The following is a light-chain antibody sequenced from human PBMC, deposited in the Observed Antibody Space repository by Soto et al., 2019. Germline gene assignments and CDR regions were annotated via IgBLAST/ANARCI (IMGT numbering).Light chain of an antibody. CDR3: SSYADRNKFL. CDR2: EVA. CDR1: SSDVGAYNS. V-gene: IGLV2-8*01. J-gene: IGLJ3*02. Sequence: QSALAQPASVSGSPGQSITISCTGTSSDVGAYNSVSWYQQHPGKAPKLIIYEVAKRPSGVPDRISGSKSGNTASLTVSGLQAEDEADYYCSSYADRNKFLFGGGTKVTVL.